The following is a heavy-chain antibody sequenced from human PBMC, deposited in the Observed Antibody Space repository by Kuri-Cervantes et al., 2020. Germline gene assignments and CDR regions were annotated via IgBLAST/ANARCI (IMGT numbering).Heavy chain of an antibody. J-gene: IGHJ5*02. V-gene: IGHV3-48*04. CDR1: GFSFNVYS. CDR3: ARGNGEQLVLFDWFDP. CDR2: ISDSGVTI. Sequence: GGSLRLSCAASGFSFNVYSMNWVRQAPGKGLEWISYISDSGVTIYYADSVKGRFTISRDNAKNSLYLQMNSLRAEDTAVYYRARGNGEQLVLFDWFDPWGQGTLVTVSS. D-gene: IGHD6-13*01.